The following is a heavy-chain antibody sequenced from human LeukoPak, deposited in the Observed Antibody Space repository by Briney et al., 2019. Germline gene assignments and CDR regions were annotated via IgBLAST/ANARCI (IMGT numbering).Heavy chain of an antibody. CDR3: ARDERAYGSGSYFDY. D-gene: IGHD3-10*01. Sequence: RGSLRLSCAASGFTFSDYCMSWIRQAPGKGLEWVSYFSSSGSTIYYADSVKGRFTISRDNAKNSLYLQMNSLRAEDTAVYYCARDERAYGSGSYFDYWGQGTLVTVSS. J-gene: IGHJ4*02. CDR2: FSSSGSTI. CDR1: GFTFSDYC. V-gene: IGHV3-11*04.